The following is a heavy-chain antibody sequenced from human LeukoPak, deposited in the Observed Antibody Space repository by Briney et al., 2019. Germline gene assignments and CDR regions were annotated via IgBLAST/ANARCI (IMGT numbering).Heavy chain of an antibody. CDR3: AREVYDSSGFLVDY. CDR1: GFTFSSYW. D-gene: IGHD3-22*01. Sequence: PGGSLRLSCAASGFTFSSYWMSWVRQAPGKGLEWVANIKQDGSEKYYVDSVKGRFTISRDNAKNSLYLQMNRLRDEDTAVYYCAREVYDSSGFLVDYWGQGTLVTVSS. CDR2: IKQDGSEK. J-gene: IGHJ4*02. V-gene: IGHV3-7*05.